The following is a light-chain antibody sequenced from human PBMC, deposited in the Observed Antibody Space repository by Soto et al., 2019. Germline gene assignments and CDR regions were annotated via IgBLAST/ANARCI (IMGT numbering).Light chain of an antibody. CDR3: QQYGRSPPYT. CDR1: QSVSNNY. J-gene: IGKJ2*01. CDR2: GSS. Sequence: EVVLTQSPGTLSLSPGERATLSCRASQSVSNNYLAWYQQKPGQSPKLLIFGSSDRATGIPDRFSGSGSGTDFTLTISSLEPEDFAVYYCQQYGRSPPYTFRQGTKLEIK. V-gene: IGKV3-20*01.